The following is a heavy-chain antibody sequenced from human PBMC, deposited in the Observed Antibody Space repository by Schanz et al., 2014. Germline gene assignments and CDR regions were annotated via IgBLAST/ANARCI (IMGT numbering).Heavy chain of an antibody. J-gene: IGHJ4*02. CDR1: GYTFTSYY. CDR3: ARGSLAGYVALLMAANDY. CDR2: VNPGGGST. V-gene: IGHV1-46*01. Sequence: QVQLVQSGAEVKKPGASVKVSCKASGYTFTSYYMHWVRQAPGQGLEWMGIVNPGGGSTSVAQRFQTRVTLTRDTSTGTAYLGLTRLRFEDTAVYYCARGSLAGYVALLMAANDYWGRGTVVTVSS. D-gene: IGHD2-15*01.